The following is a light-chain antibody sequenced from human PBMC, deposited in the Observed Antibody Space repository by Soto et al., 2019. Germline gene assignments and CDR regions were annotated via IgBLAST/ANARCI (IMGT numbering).Light chain of an antibody. CDR1: QSISSY. CDR2: AAS. Sequence: DIQMTQSPSSLSASVGDRVTKTCRASQSISSYFNWYQQKPGKAPKLLIYAASSLQSGVPSRFSGSGSGTDFTLTISSLQPEDFATYYCQQSYSTPRTFGQGTKVDIK. J-gene: IGKJ1*01. CDR3: QQSYSTPRT. V-gene: IGKV1-39*01.